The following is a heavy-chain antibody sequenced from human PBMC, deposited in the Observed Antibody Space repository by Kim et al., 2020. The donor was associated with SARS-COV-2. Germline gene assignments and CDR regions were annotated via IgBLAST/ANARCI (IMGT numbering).Heavy chain of an antibody. CDR1: GFRFGDYC. CDR3: AREQTVAGAKYYFDC. Sequence: GGSLRLSCTASGFRFGDYCLSWLRQAPGKGLEWLAFSRNKDNRGTTEYAASVRGRFTSSRDDSNAIAYLQMNSLKSEDTATYYCAREQTVAGAKYYFDCWGQGILVTVSS. D-gene: IGHD1-1*01. CDR2: SRNKDNRGTT. J-gene: IGHJ4*02. V-gene: IGHV3-49*03.